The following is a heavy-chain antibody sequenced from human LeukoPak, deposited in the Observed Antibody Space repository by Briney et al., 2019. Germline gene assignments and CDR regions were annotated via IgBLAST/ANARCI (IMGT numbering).Heavy chain of an antibody. CDR3: VSFYETY. D-gene: IGHD2-2*01. V-gene: IGHV3-74*01. J-gene: IGHJ4*02. CDR2: INSDGSWT. Sequence: GGSLRLSCAASGLTFSSHWMHWVRQAPGKGLVWVSHINSDGSWTSYADSVKGRFTISKDNAKNTVYLQMNNLRAEDTAVYYCVSFYETYWGRGTLVTVSS. CDR1: GLTFSSHW.